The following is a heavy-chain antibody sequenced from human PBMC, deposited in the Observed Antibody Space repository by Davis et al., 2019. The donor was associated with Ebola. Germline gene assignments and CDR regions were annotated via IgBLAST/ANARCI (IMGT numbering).Heavy chain of an antibody. Sequence: GESLKISCKGSGYSFTTYWISWVRQKPGEGLEWMGRVDPSDSYSDYSPSFQGHVTFSVDKSINTAYLQWTSVRASDTAMYYCASQQGLIGLSGDDYFDYWGQGTLVTVS. CDR1: GYSFTTYW. D-gene: IGHD2-21*01. CDR3: ASQQGLIGLSGDDYFDY. CDR2: VDPSDSYS. J-gene: IGHJ4*02. V-gene: IGHV5-10-1*01.